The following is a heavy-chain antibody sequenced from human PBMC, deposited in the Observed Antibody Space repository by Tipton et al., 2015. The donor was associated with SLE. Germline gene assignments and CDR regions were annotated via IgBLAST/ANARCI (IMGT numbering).Heavy chain of an antibody. Sequence: SLRLSCAASGFTLSSHSLNWVRQAPGKGLEWVSYISSSSNTIYYADSVKGRFTISRDSGKNSLYLQMNSLRAEDTAVYYCARDLYRSYFGDWGQGTLVTVSS. CDR2: ISSSSNTI. D-gene: IGHD2-8*01. V-gene: IGHV3-48*01. CDR3: ARDLYRSYFGD. J-gene: IGHJ4*02. CDR1: GFTLSSHS.